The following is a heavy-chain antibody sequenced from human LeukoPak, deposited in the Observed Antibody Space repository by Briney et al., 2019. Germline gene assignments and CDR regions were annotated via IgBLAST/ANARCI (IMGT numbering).Heavy chain of an antibody. CDR1: GFTFGTYS. CDR2: ISSSSSYI. D-gene: IGHD3-22*01. V-gene: IGHV3-21*01. J-gene: IGHJ4*02. Sequence: PGGSLRLSCVDSGFTFGTYSMNWVRQAPGKGLEWVSSISSSSSYIYYGDSVKGRFTISRDNAKNSLYLQMNSLRAEDTAVYYCARVLHKRNYDSSVYYGYWGQGTLVTVSS. CDR3: ARVLHKRNYDSSVYYGY.